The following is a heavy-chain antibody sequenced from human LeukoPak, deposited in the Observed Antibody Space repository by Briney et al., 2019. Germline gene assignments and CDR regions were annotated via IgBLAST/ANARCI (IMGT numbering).Heavy chain of an antibody. D-gene: IGHD5-12*01. CDR3: AAGTPNIVAHDAFDI. CDR1: GFTFTSSA. CDR2: IVVGSGNT. V-gene: IGHV1-58*02. J-gene: IGHJ3*02. Sequence: GTSVKVPCKASGFTFTSSAMQWVRQARGQRLEWIGWIVVGSGNTNYAQKFQERVTITRDMSTSTAYMELSSLRSEDTAVYYCAAGTPNIVAHDAFDIWGQGTMVTVSS.